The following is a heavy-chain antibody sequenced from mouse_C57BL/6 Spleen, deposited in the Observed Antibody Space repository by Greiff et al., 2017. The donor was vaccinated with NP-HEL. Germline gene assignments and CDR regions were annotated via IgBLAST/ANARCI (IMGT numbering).Heavy chain of an antibody. J-gene: IGHJ3*01. V-gene: IGHV5-6*02. CDR2: ISSGGSYT. CDR3: ARNLLPRKAWFAY. Sequence: DVKLVESGGDLVKPGGSLKLSCAASGFTFSSYGMSWVRQTPDKRLEWVATISSGGSYTYYPDSVKGRFTISRDNAKNTLYLQMSSLKSEDTAMYYCARNLLPRKAWFAYWGQGTLVTVSA. CDR1: GFTFSSYG. D-gene: IGHD2-1*01.